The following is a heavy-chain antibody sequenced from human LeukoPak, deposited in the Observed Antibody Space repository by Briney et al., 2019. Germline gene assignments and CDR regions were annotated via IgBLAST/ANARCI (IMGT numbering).Heavy chain of an antibody. J-gene: IGHJ3*02. CDR1: GFTVSSNY. Sequence: GGSLRLSCAASGFTVSSNYMSWVRQAPGKGLEWVPVIYSGGSTYYADSVKGRFTISRHNSKNTLYLQMNSLRAEDTAVYYCVKGDSRSWYFNYAFDIWGQGTMVTVSS. V-gene: IGHV3-53*04. D-gene: IGHD6-13*01. CDR3: VKGDSRSWYFNYAFDI. CDR2: IYSGGST.